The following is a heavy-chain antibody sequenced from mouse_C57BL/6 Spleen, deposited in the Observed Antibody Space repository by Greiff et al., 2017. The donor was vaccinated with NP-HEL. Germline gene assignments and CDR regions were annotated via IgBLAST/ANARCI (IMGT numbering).Heavy chain of an antibody. V-gene: IGHV14-4*01. J-gene: IGHJ3*01. D-gene: IGHD2-3*01. CDR1: GFNIKDDY. Sequence: DVQLQQSGAELVRPGASVKLSCTASGFNIKDDYMHWVKQRPEQGLEWIGWIDPENGDTEYASKFQGKATITADTSSNTAYLQLSSLTSEDTAVYYCTTDDGYSFFAYWGQGTLVTVSA. CDR2: IDPENGDT. CDR3: TTDDGYSFFAY.